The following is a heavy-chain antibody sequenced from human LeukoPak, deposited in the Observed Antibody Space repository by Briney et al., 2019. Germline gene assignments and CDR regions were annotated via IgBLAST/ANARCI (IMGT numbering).Heavy chain of an antibody. CDR3: ARDLATGDRGAFDI. Sequence: SETLSLTCTVSGGSISSSSYYWGWIRQPPGKGLEWIGSIYYSGSTYHNPSLKSRVTISVDTSKNQFSLKLSSVTAADTAVYYCARDLATGDRGAFDIWGQGTMVTVSS. D-gene: IGHD7-27*01. CDR2: IYYSGST. V-gene: IGHV4-39*02. J-gene: IGHJ3*02. CDR1: GGSISSSSYY.